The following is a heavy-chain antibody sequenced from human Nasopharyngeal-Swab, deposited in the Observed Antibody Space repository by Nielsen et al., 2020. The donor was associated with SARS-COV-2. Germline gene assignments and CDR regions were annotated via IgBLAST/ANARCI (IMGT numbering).Heavy chain of an antibody. Sequence: SETLSLTCAVSGGSFSGYYWSWIRQPPGKGLEWIGEVNHSGSTYYNPSLKSRVTISVGTSKNQFSLKLSSVTAADTAVYYCARGKNYVWGTYRYNGWFDPWGQGTLVTVSS. CDR1: GGSFSGYY. CDR2: VNHSGST. J-gene: IGHJ5*02. D-gene: IGHD3-16*02. V-gene: IGHV4-34*01. CDR3: ARGKNYVWGTYRYNGWFDP.